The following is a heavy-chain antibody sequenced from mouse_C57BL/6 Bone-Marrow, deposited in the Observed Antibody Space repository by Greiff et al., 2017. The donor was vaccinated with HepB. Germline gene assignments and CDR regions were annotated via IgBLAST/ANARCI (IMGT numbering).Heavy chain of an antibody. J-gene: IGHJ1*03. CDR2: INPSSGYT. V-gene: IGHV1-4*01. CDR1: GYTFTSYT. CDR3: ARRAFYWYFDV. Sequence: QVQLKQSGAELARPGASVKMSCKASGYTFTSYTMHWVKQRPGQGLEWIGYINPSSGYTKYNQKFKDKATLTADKSSSTAYMQLSSLTSEDSAVYYCARRAFYWYFDVWGTGTTVTVSS.